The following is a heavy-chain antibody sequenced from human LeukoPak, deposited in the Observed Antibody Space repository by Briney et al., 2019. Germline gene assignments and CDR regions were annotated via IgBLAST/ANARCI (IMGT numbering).Heavy chain of an antibody. V-gene: IGHV4-59*01. J-gene: IGHJ4*02. CDR3: ARRAYSSGYYFFDY. Sequence: PSETLSLTCTVSGGSISSFHWSWIRQPPGRGLEWIGYIYYSGSTNCNPSLKSRVTKSVDTSKNQFSLKLGSVTAADTAVYYCARRAYSSGYYFFDYWGQGALVTVSS. D-gene: IGHD6-19*01. CDR1: GGSISSFH. CDR2: IYYSGST.